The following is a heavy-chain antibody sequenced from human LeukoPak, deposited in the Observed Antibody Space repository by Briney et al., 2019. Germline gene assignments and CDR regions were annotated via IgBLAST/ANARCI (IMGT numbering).Heavy chain of an antibody. J-gene: IGHJ4*02. V-gene: IGHV4-34*01. CDR3: ARVSRVAAGAPGRDYFDY. D-gene: IGHD6-13*01. CDR1: GGSFSGYY. CDR2: INHSGST. Sequence: SETLSLTCAVYGGSFSGYYWSWIRQPPGKGLEWIGEINHSGSTNYNPSLKSRVTISVDTSKIQFSLKLSSVTAADTAVYYCARVSRVAAGAPGRDYFDYWGQGTLVTVSS.